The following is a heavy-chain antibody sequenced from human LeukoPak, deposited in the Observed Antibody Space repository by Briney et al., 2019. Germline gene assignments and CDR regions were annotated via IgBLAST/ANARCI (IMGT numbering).Heavy chain of an antibody. CDR3: ARGDSLWWVLFSL. CDR2: IYTSGST. V-gene: IGHV4-61*02. Sequence: PSETLSLTCTVSGGSISSGSYYWSWIRQPAGKGLEWIGRIYTSGSTNYNPSLKSRVTISVDTSKNQFSLKLSSVTAADTAVYYCARGDSLWWVLFSLWGQGTLVTVSS. CDR1: GGSISSGSYY. D-gene: IGHD2-21*01. J-gene: IGHJ4*02.